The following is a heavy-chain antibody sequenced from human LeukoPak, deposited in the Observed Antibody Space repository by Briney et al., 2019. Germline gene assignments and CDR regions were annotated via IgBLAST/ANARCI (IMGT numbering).Heavy chain of an antibody. CDR2: IYSGGST. Sequence: GGSLRLSCAASGFTVSSNYMSWVRQAPGKGLEWVSVIYSGGSTYYADSVKGRFTISRDNSKNTLYLQMNSLRAEDTAVYYCAKDSTDYYKPNWFDPWGQGTLVTVSS. V-gene: IGHV3-53*01. J-gene: IGHJ5*02. CDR1: GFTVSSNY. D-gene: IGHD3-9*01. CDR3: AKDSTDYYKPNWFDP.